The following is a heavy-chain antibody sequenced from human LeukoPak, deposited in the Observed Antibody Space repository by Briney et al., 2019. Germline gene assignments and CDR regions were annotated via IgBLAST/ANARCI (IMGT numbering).Heavy chain of an antibody. D-gene: IGHD6-13*01. CDR3: ARGKLAAPGRTGYNWFDP. J-gene: IGHJ5*02. CDR1: GYTFTGYY. V-gene: IGHV1-2*02. CDR2: INPNSGGT. Sequence: ASVKVSCKASGYTFTGYYTHWVRQAPGQGLEWMGWINPNSGGTNYAQKFQGRVTMPRDTSITTAYMELSGLRSDDTAIYYCARGKLAAPGRTGYNWFDPWGQGTLVTVSS.